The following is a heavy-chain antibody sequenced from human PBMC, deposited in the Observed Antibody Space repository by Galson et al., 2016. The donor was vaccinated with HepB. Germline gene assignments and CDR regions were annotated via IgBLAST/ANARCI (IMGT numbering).Heavy chain of an antibody. D-gene: IGHD3-3*01. Sequence: SLRLSCAASGFTFSSYAMSWVRQAPGKGLEWVSVISGAGDITYYADSVKGWFTISRDNSKHTLYLHMNSLRAEDTAGYYCAKDEITIFGVANSWGQGTLVTVSS. J-gene: IGHJ4*02. CDR1: GFTFSSYA. V-gene: IGHV3-23*01. CDR2: ISGAGDIT. CDR3: AKDEITIFGVANS.